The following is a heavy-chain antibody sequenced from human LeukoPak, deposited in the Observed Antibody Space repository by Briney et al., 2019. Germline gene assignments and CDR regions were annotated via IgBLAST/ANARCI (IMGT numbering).Heavy chain of an antibody. J-gene: IGHJ4*02. CDR3: ARPRRGYSYGFFDY. V-gene: IGHV3-11*04. Sequence: GSLRLSCAASGFTLSDYYMIWIRQAPGKGLEWVSYISYTGDSIYYADSVKGRFTISRDNAKNSVYLQMNSLRAEDTALYYCARPRRGYSYGFFDYWGQGTLVSVSS. CDR1: GFTLSDYY. D-gene: IGHD5-18*01. CDR2: ISYTGDSI.